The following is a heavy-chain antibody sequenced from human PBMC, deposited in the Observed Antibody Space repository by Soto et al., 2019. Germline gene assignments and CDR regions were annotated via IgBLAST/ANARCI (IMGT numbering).Heavy chain of an antibody. CDR1: GLTFSNFA. CDR3: ANPIPKTGTTFGF. CDR2: ISGSGDDT. V-gene: IGHV3-23*01. J-gene: IGHJ4*02. D-gene: IGHD1-1*01. Sequence: GGSLRLSCVASGLTFSNFAMAWVRQAPGEGLEWVSAISGSGDDTFYADSMKGRFTISRDNSKDTLYLQINSLRAEDTAVYYCANPIPKTGTTFGFWGQGTLVTVSS.